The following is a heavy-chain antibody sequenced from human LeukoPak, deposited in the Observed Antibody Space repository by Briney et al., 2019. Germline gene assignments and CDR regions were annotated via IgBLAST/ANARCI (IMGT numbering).Heavy chain of an antibody. Sequence: SETLPLTCTVSGGSISSSSYYWGWIRQPPGKGLEWIGSIYYSGSTYYNPSLKSRVTISVDTSKNQFSLKLSSVTAADTAVYYCATPFLTGYSPYWGQGTLVTVSS. J-gene: IGHJ4*02. V-gene: IGHV4-39*01. D-gene: IGHD3-9*01. CDR1: GGSISSSSYY. CDR2: IYYSGST. CDR3: ATPFLTGYSPY.